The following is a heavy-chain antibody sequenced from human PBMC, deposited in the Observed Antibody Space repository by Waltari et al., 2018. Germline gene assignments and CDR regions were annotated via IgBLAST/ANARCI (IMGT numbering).Heavy chain of an antibody. D-gene: IGHD4-17*01. CDR2: INHSGST. CDR3: ARRTTVVTPLTYFDY. CDR1: GGSISSGGYY. V-gene: IGHV4-30-2*01. J-gene: IGHJ4*02. Sequence: QLQLQESGSGLVKPSQTLSLTCAVSGGSISSGGYYWSWIRQPPGKGLEWIGEINHSGSTNYNPSLKSRVTISVDTSKNQFSLKLSSVTAADTAVYYCARRTTVVTPLTYFDYWGQGTLVTVSS.